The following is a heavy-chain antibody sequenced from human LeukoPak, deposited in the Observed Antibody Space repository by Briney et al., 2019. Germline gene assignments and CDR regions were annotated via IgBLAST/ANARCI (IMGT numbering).Heavy chain of an antibody. CDR2: IYHTGST. V-gene: IGHV4-38-2*01. Sequence: PSETLSLTCSVSGYSFTSGHYWGWIRQPPGKGLEWIGNIYHTGSTHYNPSLKSRVTMSVDTSKNQFSLKLSSVTAADTAVYYCARYCSSTSCILRGFDYWGRGTLVTVSS. J-gene: IGHJ4*02. CDR1: GYSFTSGHY. CDR3: ARYCSSTSCILRGFDY. D-gene: IGHD2-2*01.